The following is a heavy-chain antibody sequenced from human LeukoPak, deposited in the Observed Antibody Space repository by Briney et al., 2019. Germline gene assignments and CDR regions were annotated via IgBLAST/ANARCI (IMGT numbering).Heavy chain of an antibody. V-gene: IGHV3-7*03. CDR1: GFTFSSHW. CDR3: ASITD. CDR2: IKQDGSEK. J-gene: IGHJ4*02. Sequence: GGSLRLSCAASGFTFSSHWMSWVRQAPGKGLEWVANIKQDGSEKYYVDSVKGRFTISRDNAKNSLYLQMNSLRAEDTAVYYCASITDWGQGTLVTVSS. D-gene: IGHD3-3*01.